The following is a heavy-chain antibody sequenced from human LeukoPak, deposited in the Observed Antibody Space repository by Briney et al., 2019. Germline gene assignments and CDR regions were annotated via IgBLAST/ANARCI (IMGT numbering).Heavy chain of an antibody. CDR1: GYTFTSYG. Sequence: ASVKVSCKASGYTFTSYGISWVRQAPGQGLEWMGWISAYNGNTNYAQKLQGRVTMTTDTSTSTAYMELRSLRSDDTAVYYCARIFIPGLGSYYNRPPEYWGQGTLVTVSS. V-gene: IGHV1-18*01. J-gene: IGHJ4*02. CDR2: ISAYNGNT. D-gene: IGHD3-10*01. CDR3: ARIFIPGLGSYYNRPPEY.